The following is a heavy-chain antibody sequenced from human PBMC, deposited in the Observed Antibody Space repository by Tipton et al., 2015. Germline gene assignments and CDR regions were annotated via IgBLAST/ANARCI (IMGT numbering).Heavy chain of an antibody. CDR3: AAGFRVTETFDY. D-gene: IGHD6-25*01. CDR2: IASDGSTT. V-gene: IGHV3-74*01. J-gene: IGHJ4*02. CDR1: GFTFSSWW. Sequence: SLRLSCAASGFTFSSWWMHWVRQAPGKGLVWVSRIASDGSTTDYADSVKGRFTVSTDTSKNTLYLQMYNVRAEDTAVYYCAAGFRVTETFDYWGQGTLVTVSS.